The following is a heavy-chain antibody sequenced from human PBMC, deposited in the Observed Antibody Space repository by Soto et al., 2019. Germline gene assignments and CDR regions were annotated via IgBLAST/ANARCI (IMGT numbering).Heavy chain of an antibody. Sequence: ASVKVSCKASGYTCTSYGISWVRQTPGQGLEWMGWISPEDGETIYAQKFQGRVTMTEDTSTDTAYMELSSLRSEDTAVYYCATLNYYDSSGYSLVVEYFQHWGQGTLVTVSS. CDR1: GYTCTSYG. CDR3: ATLNYYDSSGYSLVVEYFQH. V-gene: IGHV1-18*01. CDR2: ISPEDGET. J-gene: IGHJ1*01. D-gene: IGHD3-22*01.